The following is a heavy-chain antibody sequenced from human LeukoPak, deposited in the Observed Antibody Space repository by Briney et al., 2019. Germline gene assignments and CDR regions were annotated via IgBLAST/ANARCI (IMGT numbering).Heavy chain of an antibody. CDR2: IESDGTST. D-gene: IGHD4-23*01. V-gene: IGHV3-74*01. CDR1: GFTFTTSW. CDR3: ARDKYGGNSNAFDI. J-gene: IGHJ3*02. Sequence: PGGSLRLSCAASGFTFTTSWMHWFRQAPGKGLVWVSRIESDGTSTTYADSVKGRFTISRDNAKNTLYLQMNSLRAEDTAVYYCARDKYGGNSNAFDIWGQGTLVTVSS.